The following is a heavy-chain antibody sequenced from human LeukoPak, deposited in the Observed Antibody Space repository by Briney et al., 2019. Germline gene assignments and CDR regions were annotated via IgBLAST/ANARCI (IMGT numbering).Heavy chain of an antibody. CDR1: GFTFSSYW. J-gene: IGHJ4*02. D-gene: IGHD4-17*01. CDR3: ARYYGEARPLDY. V-gene: IGHV3-74*01. CDR2: INSDGSST. Sequence: GGSLRLSCAASGFTFSSYWMHWVRQAPGKGLVWVSRINSDGSSTSYADSVKGRFTISRDNAKNTLYLQTNSLRAEDTAVYYCARYYGEARPLDYWGQGTLVTVSS.